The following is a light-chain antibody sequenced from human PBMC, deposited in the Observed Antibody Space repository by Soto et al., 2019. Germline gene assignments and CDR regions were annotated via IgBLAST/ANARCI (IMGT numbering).Light chain of an antibody. CDR2: GAS. CDR1: QSVSSSY. Sequence: EIVLTQSPGTLSLSPGERATLSCRASQSVSSSYLAWYQQKLGQAPRLLIYGASSRATGIPDRFSGSGSGIDFTLTISRLEPEDFAVYYCQQYGSSPFAFGPGTKVDIK. V-gene: IGKV3-20*01. J-gene: IGKJ3*01. CDR3: QQYGSSPFA.